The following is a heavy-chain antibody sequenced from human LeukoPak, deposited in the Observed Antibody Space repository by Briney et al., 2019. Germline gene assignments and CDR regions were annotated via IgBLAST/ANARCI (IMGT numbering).Heavy chain of an antibody. J-gene: IGHJ4*02. CDR2: ITYDGSNK. CDR3: AKPTSYGGAIIDY. Sequence: GRSLRLSCAASGFTFSSYGMHWVRQAPGKGLEWLAVITYDGSNKYYADSVKGRFTISRDNSKNTLYLQMNSLRAEDTAMYYCAKPTSYGGAIIDYWGQGTLVTVSS. D-gene: IGHD4-23*01. V-gene: IGHV3-30*18. CDR1: GFTFSSYG.